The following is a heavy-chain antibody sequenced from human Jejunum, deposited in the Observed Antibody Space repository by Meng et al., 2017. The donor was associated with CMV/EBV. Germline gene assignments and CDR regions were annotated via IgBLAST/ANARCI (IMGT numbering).Heavy chain of an antibody. J-gene: IGHJ6*02. CDR1: GFTFSSYS. Sequence: SGFTFSSYSMNWVRQAAGKGLEWVSSISSSSSYIYYASSVKGRFTISRDNAKNSLYLQMNSLRAEDTAVYYCARDKRRYYYGMDVWGQGTTVTVSS. CDR3: ARDKRRYYYGMDV. CDR2: ISSSSSYI. D-gene: IGHD1-1*01. V-gene: IGHV3-21*01.